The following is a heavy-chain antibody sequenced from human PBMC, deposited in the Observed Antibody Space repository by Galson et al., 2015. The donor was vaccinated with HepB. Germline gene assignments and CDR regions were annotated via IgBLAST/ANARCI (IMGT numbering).Heavy chain of an antibody. CDR1: GFTFSDYY. CDR3: ATDSSGYYPSLGY. J-gene: IGHJ4*02. D-gene: IGHD3-22*01. Sequence: SLRLSCAASGFTFSDYYMSWIRQAPGKGLEWVSYISSSGSTIYYADSVKGRFTISRDNAKNSLYLQMNSLRAEDTAVYYCATDSSGYYPSLGYWGQGTLVTVSS. CDR2: ISSSGSTI. V-gene: IGHV3-11*01.